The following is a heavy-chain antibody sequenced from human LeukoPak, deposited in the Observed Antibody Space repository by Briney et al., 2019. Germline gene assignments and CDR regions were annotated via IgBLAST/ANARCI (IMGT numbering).Heavy chain of an antibody. CDR2: IYYSGST. CDR3: ARLGGAAHYYYSYMDA. J-gene: IGHJ6*03. Sequence: SETLSLTCTVSGGSISSSSYYWGWIRQPPGKGLEWIGSIYYSGSTYYNPSLKSRVTISVDTSKNQFSLKLSSVTAADTAVYYCARLGGAAHYYYSYMDAWGKGTTATISS. CDR1: GGSISSSSYY. V-gene: IGHV4-39*07. D-gene: IGHD2-15*01.